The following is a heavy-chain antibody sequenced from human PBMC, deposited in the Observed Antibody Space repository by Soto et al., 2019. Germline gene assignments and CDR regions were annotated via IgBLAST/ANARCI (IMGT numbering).Heavy chain of an antibody. J-gene: IGHJ4*02. CDR2: IYYSGST. V-gene: IGHV4-39*01. CDR3: ARHDSSGYYGY. D-gene: IGHD3-22*01. CDR1: GGSISSSSYY. Sequence: SETLSLTCTVSGGSISSSSYYWGWIRQPPGKGLEWIGSIYYSGSTYYNPSLKSRVTISVDTSKNQFSLKLSSVTAADTAVYYCARHDSSGYYGYWGQGTLVPVSS.